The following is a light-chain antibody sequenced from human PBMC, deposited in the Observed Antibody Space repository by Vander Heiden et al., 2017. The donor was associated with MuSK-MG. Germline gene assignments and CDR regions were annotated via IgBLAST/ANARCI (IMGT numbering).Light chain of an antibody. CDR1: QSVTSSY. J-gene: IGKJ2*02. V-gene: IGKV3-20*01. CDR3: QQYGSAPCT. CDR2: GAS. Sequence: EIVLTQSPGTLSLSPGERATLSCRASQSVTSSYLAWYQQKPGQAPRLLIDGASSRATGITDRFSGSGSGTDFTLTISGLEPEDFAVYYCQQYGSAPCTFGQGTKLEIK.